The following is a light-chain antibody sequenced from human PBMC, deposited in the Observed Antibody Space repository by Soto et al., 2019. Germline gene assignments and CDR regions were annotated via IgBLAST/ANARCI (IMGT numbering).Light chain of an antibody. CDR3: ASWDDRLGAVI. J-gene: IGLJ2*01. CDR2: SNN. CDR1: SSNIGGTNY. V-gene: IGLV1-47*02. Sequence: QSVLTQPPSASGTPGQRVFISCSGSSSNIGGTNYAYWYQQLPGAAPKLLMHSNNLRPSGVPERISGSKSGTSASLAISGLRSEEEAVYYCASWDDRLGAVIFGGGTK.